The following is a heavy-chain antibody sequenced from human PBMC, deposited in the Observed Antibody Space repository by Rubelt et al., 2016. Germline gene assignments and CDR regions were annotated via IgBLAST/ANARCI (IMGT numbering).Heavy chain of an antibody. CDR1: GGSISSSSYY. CDR2: IYYSGST. D-gene: IGHD6-13*01. J-gene: IGHJ3*02. V-gene: IGHV4-39*01. CDR3: AFSSSWFDAFDI. Sequence: QLRLQESGPGLVKPSETLSLTCTVSGGSISSSSYYWGWIRQPPGKGLEWIGSIYYSGSTYYNPSLKSRVTSSVDTSKNQFSLKLSSVTAADTAVYYCAFSSSWFDAFDIWGQGTMGTVSS.